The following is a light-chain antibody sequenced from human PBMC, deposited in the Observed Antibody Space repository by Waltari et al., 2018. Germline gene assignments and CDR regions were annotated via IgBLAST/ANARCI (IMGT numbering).Light chain of an antibody. V-gene: IGLV7-43*01. Sequence: QTVVTQEPSLTVSPGGTVTPTCASTAGPVTSNNFPNWFQQTPGQPPRALIYSTVDRHSWTPARFSGSLLGGKAALTLSGVQPEDEADYYCQLYYGGTLVFGGGTKVTVL. CDR3: QLYYGGTLV. CDR2: STV. CDR1: AGPVTSNNF. J-gene: IGLJ3*02.